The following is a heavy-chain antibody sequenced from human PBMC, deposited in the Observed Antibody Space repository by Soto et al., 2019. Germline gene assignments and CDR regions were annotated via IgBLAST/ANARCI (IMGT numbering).Heavy chain of an antibody. Sequence: LRLSCAASGFTVSSNYMSWVRQAPGKGLEWVSVIYSGGSTYYADSVKGRFTISRHNSKNTLYLQMNSLRAEDTAVYYCTRPAWGLWFGYMDVWGKGTTVTVSS. V-gene: IGHV3-53*04. J-gene: IGHJ6*03. D-gene: IGHD3-10*01. CDR1: GFTVSSNY. CDR3: TRPAWGLWFGYMDV. CDR2: IYSGGST.